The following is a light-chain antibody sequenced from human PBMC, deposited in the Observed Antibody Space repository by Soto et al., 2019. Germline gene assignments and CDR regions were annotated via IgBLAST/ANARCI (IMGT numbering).Light chain of an antibody. J-gene: IGKJ5*01. V-gene: IGKV3-20*01. CDR3: QQSASSVT. CDR2: DAD. CDR1: HSVSSTF. Sequence: PGETATLTCSASHSVSSTFLAWYQQKPGQAPTLLIYDADTRATGTPDRFSGSGFGTHFTLTISSLEPEDFAMYYCQQSASSVTFGQGTRLEIK.